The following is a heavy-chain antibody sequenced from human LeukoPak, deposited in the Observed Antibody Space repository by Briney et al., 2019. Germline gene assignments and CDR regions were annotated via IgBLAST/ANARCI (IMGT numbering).Heavy chain of an antibody. D-gene: IGHD6-19*01. CDR3: ARGGWYGRYFDY. V-gene: IGHV4-59*08. J-gene: IGHJ4*02. CDR2: IYYSGST. CDR1: GGSISSYY. Sequence: PSETLSLTCTVSGGSISSYYWSWIRQPPGKGLEWIGYIYYSGSTNYNPSLKSRVTISVDTSKNQFSLKLRSVTAADTAVYYCARGGWYGRYFDYWGQGTLVTVS.